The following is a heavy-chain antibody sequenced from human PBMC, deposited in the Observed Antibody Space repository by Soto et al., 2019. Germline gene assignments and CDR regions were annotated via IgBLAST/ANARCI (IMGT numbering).Heavy chain of an antibody. D-gene: IGHD1-26*01. J-gene: IGHJ5*02. V-gene: IGHV1-3*01. CDR1: GYTFTSYA. CDR2: INAGNGNT. Sequence: ASVKVSCKASGYTFTSYAMHWVRQAPGQRLEWMGWINAGNGNTKYSQKFQGRVTITRDTSASTAYMELSSLRSEDTAVYYCARGPRGSCYPRNWFVPWGQGNLVTGSS. CDR3: ARGPRGSCYPRNWFVP.